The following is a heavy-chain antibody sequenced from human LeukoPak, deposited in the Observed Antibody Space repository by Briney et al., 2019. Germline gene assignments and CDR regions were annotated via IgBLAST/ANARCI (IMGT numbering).Heavy chain of an antibody. CDR2: IYYSGST. J-gene: IGHJ6*03. CDR1: GASITTYY. Sequence: SSETLSLTCTVTGASITTYYWAWIRQPPRKGMEWIGYIYYSGSTSYNPSLNSRVTISIDTSENQVSLELSSVTAADTAVYYCARDWLETRHTYGPAGERYYYYHTDVWGKGTTVTVSS. CDR3: ARDWLETRHTYGPAGERYYYYHTDV. D-gene: IGHD3-10*01. V-gene: IGHV4-59*01.